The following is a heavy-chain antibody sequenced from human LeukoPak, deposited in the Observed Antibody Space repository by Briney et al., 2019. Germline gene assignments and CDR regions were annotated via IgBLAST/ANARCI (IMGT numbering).Heavy chain of an antibody. D-gene: IGHD4-17*01. CDR3: EVTTPGY. CDR1: GFSFSVYW. J-gene: IGHJ4*02. Sequence: PGGSLRLSCAASGFSFSVYWMHWVRQAPGKGPVWVSRIKTDGSITDYADSVKGRFTISRDNSRDTLYLQMNSLRPEDTAVYYCEVTTPGYWGQGTLVTVSS. V-gene: IGHV3-74*01. CDR2: IKTDGSIT.